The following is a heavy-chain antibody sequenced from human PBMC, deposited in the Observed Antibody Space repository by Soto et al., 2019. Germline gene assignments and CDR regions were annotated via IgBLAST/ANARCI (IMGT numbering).Heavy chain of an antibody. CDR3: ARGPYDSKTYLFRFDY. V-gene: IGHV1-69*06. CDR1: GGSLTNYA. D-gene: IGHD3-22*01. Sequence: GASVKVSCKASGGSLTNYAIIWVRQGPGHGLEWMGGIIPVSGTSDTSNYAQKFQGRLTVSAGNSASTVYMELSSLRPEDTAVYYCARGPYDSKTYLFRFDYWGQGTLVTVSS. CDR2: IIPVSGTSDTS. J-gene: IGHJ4*02.